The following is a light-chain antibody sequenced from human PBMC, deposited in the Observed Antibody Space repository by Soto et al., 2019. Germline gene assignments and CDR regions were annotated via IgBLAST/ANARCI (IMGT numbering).Light chain of an antibody. J-gene: IGLJ2*01. Sequence: QSVLTQPPSASGTPGQRITISCFGSSPNIGSNYGYWYQQLPGTAPKLLISRDDERPSGVPDRFSGSKSGTSASLAISGVRSEDEADYFCAACDDSLRASVFGGGTKLTVL. CDR2: RDD. V-gene: IGLV1-47*01. CDR1: SPNIGSNY. CDR3: AACDDSLRASV.